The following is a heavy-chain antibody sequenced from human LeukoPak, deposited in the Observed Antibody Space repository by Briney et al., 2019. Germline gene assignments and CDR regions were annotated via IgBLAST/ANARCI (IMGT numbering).Heavy chain of an antibody. CDR2: IIPIFGAA. D-gene: IGHD5-12*01. V-gene: IGHV1-69*05. CDR1: GGTFSNYA. Sequence: HWASVKVSCKASGGTFSNYAISWVRQAPGQGLEWMGGIIPIFGAANYAQKFQGRVTMTTDTSTSTAYMELRSLRSDDTAVYYCARVAHIVATLNWFDPWGQGTLVTVSS. J-gene: IGHJ5*02. CDR3: ARVAHIVATLNWFDP.